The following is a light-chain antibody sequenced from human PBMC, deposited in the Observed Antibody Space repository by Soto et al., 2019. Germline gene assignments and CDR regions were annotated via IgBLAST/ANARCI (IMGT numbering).Light chain of an antibody. CDR1: SSNIGAGYD. Sequence: QSVLTQPPSVSGAPGQRVTISCTGSSSNIGAGYDVHWYQQLPGTAPKLLIYGNTNRPSGVPDRFSGSRSGTSASLAITGLQAEDEADYYCQSYDSSLTLSRVFGGGTKLTVL. CDR2: GNT. CDR3: QSYDSSLTLSRV. V-gene: IGLV1-40*01. J-gene: IGLJ2*01.